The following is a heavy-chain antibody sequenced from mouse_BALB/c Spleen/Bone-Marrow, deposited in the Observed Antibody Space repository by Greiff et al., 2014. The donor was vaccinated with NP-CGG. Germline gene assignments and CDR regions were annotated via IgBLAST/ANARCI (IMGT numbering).Heavy chain of an antibody. CDR2: IRNKANGYTT. D-gene: IGHD2-3*01. CDR3: ARDRGLLRFDY. V-gene: IGHV7-3*02. CDR1: GFTFTDYY. Sequence: VQLQQSGGGLVQPGGSLRLSCATSGFTFTDYYMSWVRQPPRKALEWLGFIRNKANGYTTEYSASVKGRFTISRDNSQSILYLQMNTLRAEDSATYYCARDRGLLRFDYWGQGTTLTVSS. J-gene: IGHJ2*01.